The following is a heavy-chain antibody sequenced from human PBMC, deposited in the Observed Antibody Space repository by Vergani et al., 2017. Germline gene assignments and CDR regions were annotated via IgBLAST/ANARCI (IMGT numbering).Heavy chain of an antibody. CDR3: ARGFFSSSPFFDY. J-gene: IGHJ4*02. Sequence: QVQLQESGPGLVKPSETLSLPCTVSGGSLSSYYWGWIRQPPGKGLEWIGIIYYSGSTYYNPSLKSRVTISVDTSKNQFSLKLSSVTAADTAVYYCARGFFSSSPFFDYWGQGTLVTVSS. CDR2: IYYSGST. D-gene: IGHD6-13*01. CDR1: GGSLSSYY. V-gene: IGHV4-39*07.